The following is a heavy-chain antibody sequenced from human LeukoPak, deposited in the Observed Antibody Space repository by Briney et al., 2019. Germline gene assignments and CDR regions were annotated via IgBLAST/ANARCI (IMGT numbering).Heavy chain of an antibody. CDR1: GYTFTSYD. D-gene: IGHD3-10*01. J-gene: IGHJ5*02. CDR2: MNPNSGNT. V-gene: IGHV1-8*01. CDR3: ARVPVLLWFGEEENWFDP. Sequence: GASVKVSCKASGYTFTSYDINWVRQATGQGLEWMGWMNPNSGNTGYAQKFQGRVTMTRNTSISTAYMELSSLRSEDTAVYYCARVPVLLWFGEEENWFDPWGQGTLVTVSS.